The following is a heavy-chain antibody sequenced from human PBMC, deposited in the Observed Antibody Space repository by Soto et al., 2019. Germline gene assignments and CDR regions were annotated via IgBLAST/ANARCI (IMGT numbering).Heavy chain of an antibody. CDR3: ARAPIGPYDFWSGYSYYFDY. V-gene: IGHV4-31*03. CDR1: GGSISSGGYY. J-gene: IGHJ4*02. CDR2: IYYSGST. D-gene: IGHD3-3*01. Sequence: PSETLSLTCTVSGGSISSGGYYWSRIRQHPGKGLEWIGYIYYSGSTYYNPSLKSRVTISVDTSKNQFSLKLSSVTAADTAVYYCARAPIGPYDFWSGYSYYFDYWGQGTLVTVSS.